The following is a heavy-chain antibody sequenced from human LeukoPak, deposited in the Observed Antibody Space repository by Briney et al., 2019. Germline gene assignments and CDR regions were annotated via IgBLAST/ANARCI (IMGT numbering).Heavy chain of an antibody. V-gene: IGHV4-39*01. CDR1: GGSISSSSYY. Sequence: SETLSLTCTVSGGSISSSSYYWGWIRQPPGKGLEWIESIYYSGSTYYNPSLKSRVTISVDTSKNQFSLKLSSVTAADTAVYYCARHEKRYTATAAGRGKFDYWGQGTLVTVSS. CDR3: ARHEKRYTATAAGRGKFDY. CDR2: IYYSGST. D-gene: IGHD5-18*01. J-gene: IGHJ4*02.